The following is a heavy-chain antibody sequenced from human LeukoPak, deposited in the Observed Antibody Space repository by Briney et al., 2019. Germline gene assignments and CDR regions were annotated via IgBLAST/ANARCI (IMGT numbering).Heavy chain of an antibody. Sequence: GGSLRLSCTASGFTFSSYSMNWVRQAPGKGLEWVSSISSSSSYIYYADSVKGRFTISRDNAKNSMYPQMNSLRAEDTAVYYCARAGVAGGFDIWGQGTMVTVSS. CDR1: GFTFSSYS. J-gene: IGHJ3*02. V-gene: IGHV3-21*01. CDR3: ARAGVAGGFDI. CDR2: ISSSSSYI. D-gene: IGHD2-15*01.